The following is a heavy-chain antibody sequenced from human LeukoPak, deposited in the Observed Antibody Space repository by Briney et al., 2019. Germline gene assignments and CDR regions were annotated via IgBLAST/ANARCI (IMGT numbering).Heavy chain of an antibody. CDR2: ISRTGVAT. CDR1: GFTFTSFA. Sequence: GGSLRLSCAASGFTFTSFAMSWVRQAPGKGLEWVSTISRTGVATYYANSAKGRFTISRDNSKNTVYLQMNSLRAEDTAVYYCAKHSHDGSAPYYEVQFDSWGQGTLVTVSS. D-gene: IGHD3-22*01. V-gene: IGHV3-23*01. CDR3: AKHSHDGSAPYYEVQFDS. J-gene: IGHJ4*02.